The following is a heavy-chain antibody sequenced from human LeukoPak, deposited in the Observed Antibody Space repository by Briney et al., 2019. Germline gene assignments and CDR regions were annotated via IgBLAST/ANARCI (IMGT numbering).Heavy chain of an antibody. J-gene: IGHJ4*02. V-gene: IGHV3-74*01. CDR2: INSDGSST. D-gene: IGHD2-2*02. Sequence: GGSLRLSCAASGFTFSSYWMHWVRQAPGKGLVWVSRINSDGSSTSYADPVKGRFTISRDNAKNTLYLQMNSLRAEDTAVYYRATGYCSSTSCYRPSDYWGQGTLVTVSS. CDR3: ATGYCSSTSCYRPSDY. CDR1: GFTFSSYW.